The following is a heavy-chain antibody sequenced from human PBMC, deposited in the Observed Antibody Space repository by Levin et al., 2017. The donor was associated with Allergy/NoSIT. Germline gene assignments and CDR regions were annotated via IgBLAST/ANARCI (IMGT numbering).Heavy chain of an antibody. CDR3: ARFGSNWRLDY. D-gene: IGHD6-13*01. J-gene: IGHJ4*02. CDR1: GFSVSNSY. Sequence: QSGGSLRLSCAASGFSVSNSYMAWVRQAPGKGLEWVSVIWSGEIGGNTYYADSVKGRFTISRDNSKNTLYLQMSSLRAEDTAVFYCARFGSNWRLDYWGQGTLVTVSS. V-gene: IGHV3-53*01. CDR2: IWSGEIGGNT.